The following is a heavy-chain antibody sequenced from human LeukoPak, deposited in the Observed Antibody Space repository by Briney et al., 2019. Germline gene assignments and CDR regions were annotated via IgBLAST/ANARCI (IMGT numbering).Heavy chain of an antibody. Sequence: TGGSLRLSSGASGFTFRSYAMSWLRQAPGKGLEWVSAISGSGGSTYYADSVKGRFTISRDNSKNTLYLQMNSLRAEDTAVYYCAKELGRFIHGDYWGQGTVVTVSS. D-gene: IGHD3-16*01. CDR3: AKELGRFIHGDY. CDR2: ISGSGGST. J-gene: IGHJ4*02. CDR1: GFTFRSYA. V-gene: IGHV3-23*01.